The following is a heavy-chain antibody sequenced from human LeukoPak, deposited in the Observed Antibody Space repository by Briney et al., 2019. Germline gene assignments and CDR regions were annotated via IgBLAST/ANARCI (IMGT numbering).Heavy chain of an antibody. D-gene: IGHD6-13*01. CDR2: IKQDGSEK. J-gene: IGHJ6*02. CDR1: GFTFSSYW. V-gene: IGHV3-7*01. CDR3: ARDPIIAAAGTDYYYGMDV. Sequence: PGGSLRLSCAASGFTFSSYWMSWVRQAPGKGLEWVANIKQDGSEKYYVDSVKGRFTISRDNSKNTLYLQMNSLRAEDTAVYYCARDPIIAAAGTDYYYGMDVWGQGTTVTVSS.